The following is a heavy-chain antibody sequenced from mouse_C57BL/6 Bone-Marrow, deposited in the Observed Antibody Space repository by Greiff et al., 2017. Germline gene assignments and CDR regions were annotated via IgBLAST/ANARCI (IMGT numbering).Heavy chain of an antibody. J-gene: IGHJ4*01. D-gene: IGHD2-3*01. CDR3: ARCRRWLLPYYYAMDY. CDR1: GYTFTSYW. V-gene: IGHV1-55*01. CDR2: IYPGSGST. Sequence: VQLQQPGAELVKPGASVKMSCKASGYTFTSYWITWVKQRPGQGLEWIGDIYPGSGSTNYNEKFKSKATLTVDTSSSTAYMQLSSLTSEDSAVYYCARCRRWLLPYYYAMDYWGQGTSVTVSS.